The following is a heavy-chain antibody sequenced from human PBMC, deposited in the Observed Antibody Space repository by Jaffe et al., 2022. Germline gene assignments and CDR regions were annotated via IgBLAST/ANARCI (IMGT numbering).Heavy chain of an antibody. CDR2: IKSKTDGGTT. V-gene: IGHV3-15*01. D-gene: IGHD4-17*01. CDR3: TTDPLDTETTVTTEAYFDY. J-gene: IGHJ4*02. Sequence: EVQLVESGGGLVKPGGSLRLSCAASGFTFSNAWMSWVRQAPGKGLEWVGRIKSKTDGGTTDYAAPVKGRFTISRDDSKNTLYLQMNSLKTEDTAVYYCTTDPLDTETTVTTEAYFDYWGQGTLVTVSS. CDR1: GFTFSNAW.